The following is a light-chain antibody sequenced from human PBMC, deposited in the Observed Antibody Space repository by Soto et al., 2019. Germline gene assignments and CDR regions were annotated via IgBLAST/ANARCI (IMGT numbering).Light chain of an antibody. CDR1: QSITNN. CDR3: QQYGSSRT. V-gene: IGKV3-20*01. J-gene: IGKJ4*01. Sequence: ELVMTQSPATLSVSPGERATLSCRASQSITNNLAWYQQRPGQAPRLLIYGASTRATGIPDRFSGSGSGTDFTLTISRLEPEDFAVYYCQQYGSSRTFGGGTKVDIK. CDR2: GAS.